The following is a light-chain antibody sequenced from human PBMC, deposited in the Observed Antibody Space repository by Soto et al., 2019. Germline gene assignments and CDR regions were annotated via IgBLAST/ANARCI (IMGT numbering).Light chain of an antibody. CDR3: CSYAGNRTFV. CDR2: EGS. Sequence: QSALTQPASVSGSPGQSIAISCTATSSDFGIYDLVSWYQQHPGKAPKVIVFEGSKRPSGISLRFSGSTSGNTASLTISGLQAEDVADYHCCSYAGNRTFVFGGGTKLTVL. V-gene: IGLV2-23*03. CDR1: SSDFGIYDL. J-gene: IGLJ2*01.